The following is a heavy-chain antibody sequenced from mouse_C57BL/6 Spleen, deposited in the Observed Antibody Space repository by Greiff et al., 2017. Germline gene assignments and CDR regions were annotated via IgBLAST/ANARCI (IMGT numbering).Heavy chain of an antibody. CDR3: ARPITTVVAPFAY. V-gene: IGHV1-81*01. Sequence: QVQLKESGAELARPGASVKLSCKASGYTFTSYGISWVKQRTGKGLEWIGEIYPRSGNTYYNEKFKGKATLTADKSSSTAYMELRSLTSEDSAVYFCARPITTVVAPFAYWGQGTLVTVSA. CDR1: GYTFTSYG. D-gene: IGHD1-1*01. CDR2: IYPRSGNT. J-gene: IGHJ3*01.